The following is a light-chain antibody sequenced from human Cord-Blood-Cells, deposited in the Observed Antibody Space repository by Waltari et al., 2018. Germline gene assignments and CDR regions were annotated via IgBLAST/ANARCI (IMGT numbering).Light chain of an antibody. CDR1: SSDVGGYNY. J-gene: IGLJ3*02. V-gene: IGLV2-11*01. CDR3: CSYAGSYTLV. CDR2: DFS. Sequence: QSALTQPRSVSGSPGQSVPISCTGTSSDVGGYNYVSWYQQHPGKALKLMIYDFSKRPSGVPERFSGSKAGNAASLTISGLQAEDEADYYCCSYAGSYTLVFGGGTKLTVL.